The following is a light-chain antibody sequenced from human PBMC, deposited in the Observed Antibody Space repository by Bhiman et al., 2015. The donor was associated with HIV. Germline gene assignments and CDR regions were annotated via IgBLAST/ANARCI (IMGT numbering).Light chain of an antibody. CDR3: SSLTSSITYV. J-gene: IGLJ1*01. V-gene: IGLV2-14*01. CDR2: DVS. CDR1: AVTWCYNY. Sequence: QSALTQPASVSGSPGQSITISCMEPAVTWCYNYVSWYQQHPGKAPKLMIYDVSDRPSGVSNRFSGSKSGNTASLTISGLQAEDEADYYCSSLTSSITYVFGTGTNVTVL.